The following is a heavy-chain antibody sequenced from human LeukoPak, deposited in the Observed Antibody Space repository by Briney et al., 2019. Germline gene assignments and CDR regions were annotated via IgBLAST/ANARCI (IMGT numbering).Heavy chain of an antibody. CDR1: GGSISSGGYY. V-gene: IGHV4-30-2*01. J-gene: IGHJ4*02. Sequence: SQTLSLTCTVSGGSISSGGYYWSWIRQPPGKGLEWIGYIYHSGSTYYNPSLKSRVTISVDRSKNQFSLKLSSVTAADTAVYYCARARDYGGKTHFDYWGQGTLVTVSS. CDR3: ARARDYGGKTHFDY. CDR2: IYHSGST. D-gene: IGHD4-23*01.